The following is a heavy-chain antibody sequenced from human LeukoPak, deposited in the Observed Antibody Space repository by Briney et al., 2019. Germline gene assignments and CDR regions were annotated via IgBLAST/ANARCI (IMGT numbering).Heavy chain of an antibody. CDR1: GFTFSSYA. J-gene: IGHJ4*02. D-gene: IGHD5-18*01. CDR2: ISGSGGST. Sequence: PGGSLRLSCAASGFTFSSYAMSWVRQAPGKGLEWVSAISGSGGSTYYADSVKGRFTISRDNSKNTLYLQMNSLRAEDTAVYYCARSPPGGYGSYYFDYWAQGTLVTVSS. V-gene: IGHV3-23*01. CDR3: ARSPPGGYGSYYFDY.